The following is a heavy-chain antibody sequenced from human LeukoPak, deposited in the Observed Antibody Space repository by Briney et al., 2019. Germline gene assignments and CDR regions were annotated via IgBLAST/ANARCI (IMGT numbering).Heavy chain of an antibody. V-gene: IGHV4-59*08. CDR3: ARQRHIVAVPGSFDI. Sequence: PSETLSLTCTVSGGSISSYYWGWVRQPPGKGLEWIGNIYHSGTTYYNPSLKSRVTISVDTSKNQFSLKLTSVTAADTAVYYCARQRHIVAVPGSFDIWGQGTMVTVSS. CDR1: GGSISSYY. J-gene: IGHJ3*02. D-gene: IGHD2-2*01. CDR2: IYHSGTT.